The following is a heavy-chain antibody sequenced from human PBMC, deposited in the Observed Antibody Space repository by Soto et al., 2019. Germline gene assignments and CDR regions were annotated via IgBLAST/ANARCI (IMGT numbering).Heavy chain of an antibody. D-gene: IGHD3-10*01. CDR3: AKSNSGSYLTIDY. Sequence: AGGSLRLSCAASGFTFSSYAMSWVRQAPGKGLEWVSAISGSGGSTYYADSVKGRFTISRDNSKNTLYLQMNSLRAEDTAVYYCAKSNSGSYLTIDYWGQGTLVTVSS. CDR1: GFTFSSYA. V-gene: IGHV3-23*01. J-gene: IGHJ4*02. CDR2: ISGSGGST.